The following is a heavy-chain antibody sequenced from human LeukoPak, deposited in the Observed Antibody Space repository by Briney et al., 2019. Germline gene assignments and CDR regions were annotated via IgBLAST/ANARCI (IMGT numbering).Heavy chain of an antibody. D-gene: IGHD3-10*01. V-gene: IGHV3-33*01. CDR2: IWYDGIDK. CDR3: ARDRGSGSYLDY. J-gene: IGHJ4*02. Sequence: PGGSLRLSCAASGFSFRTYGMHWVRQAPGKGLEWVAAIWYDGIDKYYPDSVKGRFTISRDNSKNTLSLQMNSLRAEDSAVYFCARDRGSGSYLDYWGQGTLAIVSS. CDR1: GFSFRTYG.